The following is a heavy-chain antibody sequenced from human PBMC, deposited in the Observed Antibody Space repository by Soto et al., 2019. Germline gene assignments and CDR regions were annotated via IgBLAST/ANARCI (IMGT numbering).Heavy chain of an antibody. Sequence: QVQLQESGPGLVKPSETLSLTCTVSGGSMSRYYWIWIRQAPGKGLEWIRYIYYSGYTKYDPSLKSRVTMSVDTSKNQFSLKLSSVTAADTAVYYCAGGMAPIELDFWGQGTLVTASS. CDR3: AGGMAPIELDF. D-gene: IGHD3-16*01. CDR2: IYYSGYT. CDR1: GGSMSRYY. V-gene: IGHV4-59*01. J-gene: IGHJ4*02.